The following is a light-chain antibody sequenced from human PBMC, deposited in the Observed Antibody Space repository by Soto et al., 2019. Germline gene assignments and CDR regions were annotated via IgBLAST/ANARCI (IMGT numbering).Light chain of an antibody. V-gene: IGKV3-20*01. CDR3: QQYGSSPGT. CDR1: QSVSSSY. J-gene: IGKJ1*01. CDR2: GAS. Sequence: EIVLTQSPGTLSLSPGERATLSCRASQSVSSSYLAWYQQKPGQAPRLLIYGASSRATGIPDRFSGSGSGTDFTLTISRLEPEDFAVYYCQQYGSSPGTFGKGTMV.